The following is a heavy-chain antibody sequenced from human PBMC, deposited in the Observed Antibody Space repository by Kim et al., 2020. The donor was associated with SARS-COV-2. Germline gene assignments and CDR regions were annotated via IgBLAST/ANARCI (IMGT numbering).Heavy chain of an antibody. CDR2: GGSRT. Sequence: GGSRTYHADSVKGRFTISRDNSKNTLYLQMNSLRAEDTAVYYCAKVWESWGQGTLVTVSS. J-gene: IGHJ5*02. CDR3: AKVWES. V-gene: IGHV3-23*03. D-gene: IGHD3-3*01.